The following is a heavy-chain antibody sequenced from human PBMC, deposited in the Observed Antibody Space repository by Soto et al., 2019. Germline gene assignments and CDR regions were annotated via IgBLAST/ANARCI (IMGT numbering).Heavy chain of an antibody. D-gene: IGHD3-3*01. V-gene: IGHV4-4*07. Sequence: QVQLQESGPGLVKPSETLSLTCTVSGGSISSYYWSWIRQPAGKGLEWIGRIYTSGSTNYNPSLKSRVTMSVDTSKNQFSLKLSSVTAADTAVYYCAREGSQGITIFGVVIRYFDYWGQGTLVTVSS. J-gene: IGHJ4*02. CDR3: AREGSQGITIFGVVIRYFDY. CDR1: GGSISSYY. CDR2: IYTSGST.